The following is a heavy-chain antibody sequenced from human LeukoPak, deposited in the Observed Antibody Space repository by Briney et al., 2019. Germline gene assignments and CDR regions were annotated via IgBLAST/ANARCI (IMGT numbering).Heavy chain of an antibody. CDR2: INQDGSEK. V-gene: IGHV3-7*01. D-gene: IGHD2-2*01. J-gene: IGHJ6*02. CDR3: GLYSSSQTAMDV. Sequence: GGSLRLSCAASGLSFSRYWMSWVRQAPGKGLEWVANINQDGSEKYYVDSVKGRFTTSRDNAKNSLYMQMNSLRAEDTAVYYCGLYSSSQTAMDVWGQGTAVIVSS. CDR1: GLSFSRYW.